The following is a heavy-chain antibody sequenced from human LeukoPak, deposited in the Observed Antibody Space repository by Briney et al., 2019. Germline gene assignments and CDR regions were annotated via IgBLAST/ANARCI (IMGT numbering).Heavy chain of an antibody. CDR2: IYHSGST. CDR1: GGSISSSYW. Sequence: PSETLSLTCAVSGGSISSSYWWSWVRQPPGKGLEWIGEIYHSGSTNYNPSLKSRVTISVDTSKNQFSLKLSSVTAADTAVYYCARFTVVVPAARARKDYYYYMDVWGKGTTVTVSS. CDR3: ARFTVVVPAARARKDYYYYMDV. V-gene: IGHV4-4*02. D-gene: IGHD2-2*01. J-gene: IGHJ6*03.